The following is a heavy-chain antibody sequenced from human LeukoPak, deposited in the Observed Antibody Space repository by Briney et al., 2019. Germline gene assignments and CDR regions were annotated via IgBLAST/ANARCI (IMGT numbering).Heavy chain of an antibody. V-gene: IGHV4-39*07. CDR2: IYYSGST. CDR3: AREASSGWTEIVDY. Sequence: KSSETLSLTCTVSGGSISSGGYYWGWIRQPPGKGLEWIGSIYYSGSTYYNPSLKSRVTISVDTSKNQFSLKLSSVTAADTAVYYCAREASSGWTEIVDYWGQGTLVTVSS. J-gene: IGHJ4*02. D-gene: IGHD6-19*01. CDR1: GGSISSGGYY.